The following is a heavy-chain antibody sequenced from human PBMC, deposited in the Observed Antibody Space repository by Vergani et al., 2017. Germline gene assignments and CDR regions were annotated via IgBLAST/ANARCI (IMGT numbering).Heavy chain of an antibody. CDR2: IDWNDNK. CDR3: ARIRRRGRSGYDIFDF. V-gene: IGHV2-70*01. J-gene: IGHJ4*02. CDR1: GFSILTSEMC. D-gene: IGHD5-12*01. Sequence: VTLRESGPALVKPTQTLTLTCTFSGFSILTSEMCVSWIRQPPGKALEWLALIDWNDNKYFNTSLKTRLTISKDASKNQVVLTMTNMEPVDTATYYCARIRRRGRSGYDIFDFWGQGILVTVAS.